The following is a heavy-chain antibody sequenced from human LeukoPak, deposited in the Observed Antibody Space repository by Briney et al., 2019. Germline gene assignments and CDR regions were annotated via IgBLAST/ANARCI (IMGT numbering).Heavy chain of an antibody. Sequence: GGSLRLSCAASGFTFSSDAMSWVRQAPGKGLEWVSAISGSGGSTYYADSVKGRFTISRDNAKNSLYLHLNSLRADDTAVYYCAKDLDGSGMYGGLDYWGQGILVTVSS. CDR3: AKDLDGSGMYGGLDY. D-gene: IGHD6-19*01. J-gene: IGHJ4*02. CDR1: GFTFSSDA. V-gene: IGHV3-23*01. CDR2: ISGSGGST.